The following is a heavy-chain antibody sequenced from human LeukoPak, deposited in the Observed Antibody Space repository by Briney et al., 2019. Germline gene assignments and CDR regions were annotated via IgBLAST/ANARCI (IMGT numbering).Heavy chain of an antibody. Sequence: SETLSLTCTVSGGSISGYFWSWVRQPPGKGLEWIGYVHDSGTTDFNPSLKSRVTMSVDTSKNQFSLNLNSVTAADTAVYFCARSGTSSRIFDYWGQGTLVTVSS. J-gene: IGHJ4*02. CDR1: GGSISGYF. CDR2: VHDSGTT. D-gene: IGHD2-2*01. V-gene: IGHV4-59*01. CDR3: ARSGTSSRIFDY.